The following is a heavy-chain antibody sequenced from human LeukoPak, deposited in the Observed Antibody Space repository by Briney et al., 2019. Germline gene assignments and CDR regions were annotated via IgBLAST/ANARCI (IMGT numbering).Heavy chain of an antibody. Sequence: SETLSLTCTVSGGSISSYYWSWIRQPPGKGLEWIGYIYYSGSTNYNPSLKSRVTISVDTSKNQFSLKLSSVPAADTAVYYCAREGRVPVAFDIWGQGTMDTVSS. D-gene: IGHD2-15*01. V-gene: IGHV4-59*01. CDR3: AREGRVPVAFDI. J-gene: IGHJ3*02. CDR1: GGSISSYY. CDR2: IYYSGST.